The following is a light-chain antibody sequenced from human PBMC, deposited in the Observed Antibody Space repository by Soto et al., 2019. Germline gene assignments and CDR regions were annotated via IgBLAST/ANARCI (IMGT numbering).Light chain of an antibody. J-gene: IGKJ4*01. CDR1: QGIGDT. CDR2: DTS. CDR3: QPYNSWPLT. V-gene: IGKV3-15*01. Sequence: EIVMTQAPSTLSVSQGEGATLSCRATQGIGDTLAWYQHKPGKTPRLLIYDTSTRATGVPTRFSGSRSGAEFTLTINSLQSEDFAVYYCQPYNSWPLTFGGGTKVDIK.